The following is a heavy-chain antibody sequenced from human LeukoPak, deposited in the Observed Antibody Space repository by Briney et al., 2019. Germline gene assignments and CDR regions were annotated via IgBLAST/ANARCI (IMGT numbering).Heavy chain of an antibody. V-gene: IGHV3-23*01. CDR1: GSTFSLYA. CDR3: AKSGGSGTYDRLDY. Sequence: GGSLRLSCAASGSTFSLYAMSWVRQAPGKGLEWVSSINDKGGSTYYADSVKGRFTISRDNSMNTLYLEMISLRDEDTAVYYCAKSGGSGTYDRLDYWGQGTQVTVSS. CDR2: INDKGGST. D-gene: IGHD3-10*01. J-gene: IGHJ4*02.